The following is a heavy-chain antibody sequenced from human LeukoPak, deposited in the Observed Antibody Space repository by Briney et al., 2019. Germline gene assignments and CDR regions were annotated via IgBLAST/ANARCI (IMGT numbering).Heavy chain of an antibody. CDR3: ARDGEYSSSHYFDY. CDR2: IYYSGST. CDR1: GGSISSSY. J-gene: IGHJ4*02. Sequence: SETLSLTCTVSGGSISSSYWSWIRQPPGKGLEWIGYIYYSGSTNYNPSLKSRVTISVDTSKNQFSLKLSSVTAADTAVYYCARDGEYSSSHYFDYWGQGTLVTVSS. V-gene: IGHV4-59*01. D-gene: IGHD6-6*01.